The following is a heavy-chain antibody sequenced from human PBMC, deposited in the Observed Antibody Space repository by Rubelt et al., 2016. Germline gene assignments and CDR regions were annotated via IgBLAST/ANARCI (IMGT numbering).Heavy chain of an antibody. J-gene: IGHJ4*02. CDR2: INHSGST. V-gene: IGHV4-39*07. CDR1: GGSISSSSYY. Sequence: QLQLQESGPGLVKPSETLSLTCTVSGGSISSSSYYWGWIRQPPGKGLEWIGEINHSGSTNYNPPLKSRVTISVDTSKNQFSLKLRSVTAADTAVYYCARGGSWDFDYWGQGTLVTVSS. CDR3: ARGGSWDFDY. D-gene: IGHD6-13*01.